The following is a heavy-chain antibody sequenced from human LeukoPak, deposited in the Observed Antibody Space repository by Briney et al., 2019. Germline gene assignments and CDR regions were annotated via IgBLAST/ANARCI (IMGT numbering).Heavy chain of an antibody. V-gene: IGHV1-69*04. CDR2: VIPILGIT. Sequence: SSVTVSFKSSGGTFISYAISWVRQAPGQGLEWMGRVIPILGITNYAQKFQGRVTITADKSTSTAYMELSSLRSEDTAVYYCARNSAVGAFDIWGQGTMVTVSS. CDR1: GGTFISYA. D-gene: IGHD5-18*01. CDR3: ARNSAVGAFDI. J-gene: IGHJ3*02.